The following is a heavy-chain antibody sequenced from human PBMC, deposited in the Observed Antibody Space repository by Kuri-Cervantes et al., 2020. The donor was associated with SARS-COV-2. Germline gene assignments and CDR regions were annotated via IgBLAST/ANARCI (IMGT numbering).Heavy chain of an antibody. CDR1: GFTFSSYA. V-gene: IGHV3-33*08. D-gene: IGHD4-17*01. CDR2: IWYDASNK. J-gene: IGHJ6*02. Sequence: GESLKISCAASGFTFSSYAMSWVRQAPGKGLEWVAVIWYDASNKYYVDSVKDRVTISRDNSKNTLYLQMNSLRVEDTAVYYCARDTKRAPGEPYYGMDVWGPGTTVTVSS. CDR3: ARDTKRAPGEPYYGMDV.